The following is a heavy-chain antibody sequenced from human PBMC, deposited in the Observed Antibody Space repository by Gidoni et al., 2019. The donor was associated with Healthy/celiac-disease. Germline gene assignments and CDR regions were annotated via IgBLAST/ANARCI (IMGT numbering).Heavy chain of an antibody. CDR2: IYYSGST. CDR1: GGSISSGDYY. CDR3: ARDNWNYLGAFDI. J-gene: IGHJ3*02. D-gene: IGHD1-7*01. V-gene: IGHV4-30-4*01. Sequence: VQLQESGPGLVKPSQTLSPTCTVSGGSISSGDYYWSWIRQPPGKGLEWIGYIYYSGSTSYNPSLKSRVTISVDTSKNQFSLKLSSVTAADTAVYYCARDNWNYLGAFDILGQGTMVTVSS.